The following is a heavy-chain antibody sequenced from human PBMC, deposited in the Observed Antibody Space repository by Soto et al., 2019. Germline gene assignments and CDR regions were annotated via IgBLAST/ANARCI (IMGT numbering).Heavy chain of an antibody. J-gene: IGHJ6*03. Sequence: EVQLVESGGGLVQPGGSLRLSCAASGFTVSSNYMTWVRQAPGKGLEWVALIQSGGRTYYAGSVEGRFTISRDNSKNTLFLQMNGLRVEDTVVYSCARDDVHCSGGRCYGVPMDVWGKGTTGAVAS. CDR3: ARDDVHCSGGRCYGVPMDV. D-gene: IGHD2-15*01. CDR1: GFTVSSNY. V-gene: IGHV3-66*01. CDR2: IQSGGRT.